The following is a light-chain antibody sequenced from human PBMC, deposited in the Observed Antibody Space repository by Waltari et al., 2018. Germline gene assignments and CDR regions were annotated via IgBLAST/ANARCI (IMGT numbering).Light chain of an antibody. CDR3: QHYVRLPAT. CDR1: QSVSRA. Sequence: EIVLTQSPGTLSLSPGERATLPCRASQSVSRALAWYQQKPGQAPRLLISGASNRATGIPDMFSGSGSGTDFSLTISSLGPEDFAVYYCQHYVRLPATFGQGTKVEIK. V-gene: IGKV3-20*01. J-gene: IGKJ1*01. CDR2: GAS.